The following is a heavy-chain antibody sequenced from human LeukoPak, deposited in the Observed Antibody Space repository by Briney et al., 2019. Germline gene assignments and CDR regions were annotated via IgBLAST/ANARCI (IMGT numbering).Heavy chain of an antibody. Sequence: PGGSLRLSCAASGFTFSSYAMHWVRQAPGKGLEWVAVISYDGSNKNYADSVKGRFTISRDNSKNTLYLQMNSLRAEDTAVYYCARGTILVIGAAGHFDYWGQGTLVTVSS. CDR1: GFTFSSYA. CDR3: ARGTILVIGAAGHFDY. CDR2: ISYDGSNK. D-gene: IGHD6-13*01. J-gene: IGHJ4*02. V-gene: IGHV3-30-3*01.